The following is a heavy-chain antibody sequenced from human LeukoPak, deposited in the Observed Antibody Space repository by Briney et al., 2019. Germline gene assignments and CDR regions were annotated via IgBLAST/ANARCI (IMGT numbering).Heavy chain of an antibody. D-gene: IGHD7-27*01. Sequence: PGRSLRLSCAASGFIFTTCGMHWVRQAPGKGLEWVAVISYDGSNTYYADSVKGRFTVSRDNSKNTLFLQMNSLRAEDTAVYYCAKDRHYLGLTLPDVDYWGQGTLVTVSS. V-gene: IGHV3-30*18. CDR2: ISYDGSNT. CDR3: AKDRHYLGLTLPDVDY. J-gene: IGHJ4*02. CDR1: GFIFTTCG.